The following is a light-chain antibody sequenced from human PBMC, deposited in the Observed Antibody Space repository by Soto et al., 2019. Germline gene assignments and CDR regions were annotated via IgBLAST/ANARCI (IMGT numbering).Light chain of an antibody. J-gene: IGKJ1*01. CDR1: QRIRTY. CDR2: AAS. CDR3: QLSYSTPRT. V-gene: IGKV1-39*01. Sequence: DIQMTQSPSSLSGSVGDRVTITCRASQRIRTYLHWYQQKPGKAPKLLIYAASTGQGVVPSRFSGSGSGTDLTLTGSSVKAEYFATCYCQLSYSTPRTFGQGTKVEIK.